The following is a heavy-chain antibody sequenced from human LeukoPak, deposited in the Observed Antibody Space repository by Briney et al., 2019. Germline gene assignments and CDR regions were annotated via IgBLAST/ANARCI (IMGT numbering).Heavy chain of an antibody. V-gene: IGHV4-34*01. CDR2: INHSGST. Sequence: PSETLSLTCAVYGGSFSGYYWSWIRQPPGKGLEWIGEINHSGSTNYSPSLKSRVTISVDTSKNQFSLKLSSVTAADTAVYYCASGWRYYYYGMDVWGQGTTVTVSS. CDR1: GGSFSGYY. D-gene: IGHD5-12*01. CDR3: ASGWRYYYYGMDV. J-gene: IGHJ6*02.